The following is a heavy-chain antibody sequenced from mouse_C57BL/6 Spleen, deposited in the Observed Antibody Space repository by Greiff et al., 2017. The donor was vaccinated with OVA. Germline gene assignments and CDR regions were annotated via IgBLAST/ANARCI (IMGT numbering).Heavy chain of an antibody. J-gene: IGHJ2*01. D-gene: IGHD2-3*01. CDR3: ARGGIYDGYYVNFDY. V-gene: IGHV1-76*01. Sequence: QVQLQQSGAELVRPGASVKLSCKASGYTFTDYYINWVKQRPGQGLEWIARIYPGSGNTYYNEKFKGKATLTAEKSSSTAYMQLSSLTSEDSAVYFCARGGIYDGYYVNFDYWGQGTTLTVSS. CDR2: IYPGSGNT. CDR1: GYTFTDYY.